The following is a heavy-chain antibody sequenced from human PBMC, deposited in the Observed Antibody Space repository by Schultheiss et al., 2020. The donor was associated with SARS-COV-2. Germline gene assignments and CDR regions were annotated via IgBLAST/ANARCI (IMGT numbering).Heavy chain of an antibody. CDR1: GDSIGTYY. Sequence: SETLSLTCSVSGDSIGTYYWNWVRQSPGKGLEWIGYIYYSGSTNYNPSLKSRVTISVDTSKNQFSLKLSSVTAADTAVYYCARVRVVATSADAFDIWGQGTMVTVSS. V-gene: IGHV4-59*01. J-gene: IGHJ3*02. D-gene: IGHD5-12*01. CDR3: ARVRVVATSADAFDI. CDR2: IYYSGST.